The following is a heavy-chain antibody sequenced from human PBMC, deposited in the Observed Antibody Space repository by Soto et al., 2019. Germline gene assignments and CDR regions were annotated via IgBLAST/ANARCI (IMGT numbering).Heavy chain of an antibody. CDR3: ARDKHCSGGSCRKNWFDP. V-gene: IGHV4-59*01. J-gene: IGHJ5*02. CDR2: IYDDGSA. Sequence: SETLSLTCTVSGGSISSSYWSWTRQPPGKGLEWLAYIYDDGSANYNPSLKSRATISLDMSKNQFSLKLTSVTAADTAVYYCARDKHCSGGSCRKNWFDPWGQGTLVTVSS. D-gene: IGHD2-15*01. CDR1: GGSISSSY.